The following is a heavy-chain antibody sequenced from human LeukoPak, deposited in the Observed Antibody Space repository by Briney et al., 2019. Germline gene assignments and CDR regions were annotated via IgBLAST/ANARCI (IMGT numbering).Heavy chain of an antibody. D-gene: IGHD1-26*01. V-gene: IGHV4-39*01. CDR1: GGSISSSSYY. J-gene: IGHJ4*02. CDR3: ARPSASYYGTVDY. Sequence: SETLSLTCTVSGGSISSSSYYWGWIRQPPGEGPEWLGTIFYTGTTYDNPSLKSRVTVSVDTSKNQLSLKPNSVTAADTAVYYCARPSASYYGTVDYWGQGTLVTVSS. CDR2: IFYTGTT.